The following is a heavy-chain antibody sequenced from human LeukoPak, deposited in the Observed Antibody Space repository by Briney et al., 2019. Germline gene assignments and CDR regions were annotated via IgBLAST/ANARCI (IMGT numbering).Heavy chain of an antibody. Sequence: GGSLRLSCAASGFTFSSYGMHWVRQAPGKGLEWVAVISYDGSNKYYADSVKGRFTISRDNSKNTLYLQMNSLRAEDTAVYYCARDRGTAVVAKRNYYYGMDVWGQGTTVTVSS. CDR2: ISYDGSNK. D-gene: IGHD6-19*01. V-gene: IGHV3-30*19. CDR1: GFTFSSYG. J-gene: IGHJ6*02. CDR3: ARDRGTAVVAKRNYYYGMDV.